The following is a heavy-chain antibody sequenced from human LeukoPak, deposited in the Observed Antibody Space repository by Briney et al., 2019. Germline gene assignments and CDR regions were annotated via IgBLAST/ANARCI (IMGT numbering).Heavy chain of an antibody. CDR3: ARDSTRRNLFDY. D-gene: IGHD1-14*01. J-gene: IGHJ4*02. V-gene: IGHV4-39*02. CDR1: GGSISSSSYY. CDR2: IYYSGST. Sequence: SETLSLTSTVSGGSISSSSYYWGWIRQPPGKRLGWNGSIYYSGSTYYNPSLKSRATISADTSTNQVSLRLSSLYAPDTAAYYCARDSTRRNLFDYWGQETLVTVPS.